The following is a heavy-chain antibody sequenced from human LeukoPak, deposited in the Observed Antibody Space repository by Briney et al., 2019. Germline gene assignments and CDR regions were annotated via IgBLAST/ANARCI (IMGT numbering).Heavy chain of an antibody. CDR2: IYPGDSNT. CDR3: AVRMAYDSIGDVNW. D-gene: IGHD3-22*01. V-gene: IGHV5-51*01. J-gene: IGHJ1*01. Sequence: GESLKISCKGSGYSFVNYWIGWVRQMPGKGLQRMGLIYPGDSNTVYRPSFQGQVTMSVDKSISTAYLQWSSLKASDTAMYYCAVRMAYDSIGDVNWWGQGTQVTVSS. CDR1: GYSFVNYW.